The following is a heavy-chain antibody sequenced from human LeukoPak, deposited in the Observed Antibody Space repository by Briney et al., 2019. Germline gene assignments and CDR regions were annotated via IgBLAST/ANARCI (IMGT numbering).Heavy chain of an antibody. D-gene: IGHD2-2*01. J-gene: IGHJ1*01. Sequence: PGGSLRLSCAASGFTFSSYWMHWVRQAPGKGLVWVSRINTDGSSTSYADSVKGRFTISRDNAKNTLYLQMNSLRAEDTAVYYCASPGVVPAAPCRHWGQGTLVTVSS. CDR2: INTDGSST. V-gene: IGHV3-74*01. CDR3: ASPGVVPAAPCRH. CDR1: GFTFSSYW.